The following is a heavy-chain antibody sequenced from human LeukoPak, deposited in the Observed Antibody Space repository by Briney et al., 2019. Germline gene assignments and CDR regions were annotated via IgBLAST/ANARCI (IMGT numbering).Heavy chain of an antibody. J-gene: IGHJ5*02. CDR2: INHSGST. Sequence: ETLSLTXXXXGGSFSGYYWSWIRQPPGKGLEWIGEINHSGSTNYNPSLKSRVTISVDTSKNQFSLKLSSVTAADTAVYYCARIQLGYCSSASCYNLPGVRFDPWGQGTLVTVSS. CDR3: ARIQLGYCSSASCYNLPGVRFDP. V-gene: IGHV4-34*01. CDR1: GGSFSGYY. D-gene: IGHD2-2*02.